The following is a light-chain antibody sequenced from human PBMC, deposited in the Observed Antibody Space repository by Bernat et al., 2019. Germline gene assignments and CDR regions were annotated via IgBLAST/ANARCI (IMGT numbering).Light chain of an antibody. CDR2: GAS. V-gene: IGKV3-15*01. CDR1: QSININ. Sequence: EIVMTQSPSTLSMSLGERATLSCRASQSININLAWYQQKPGQPPRLLMSGASTRATGIPARFSGSGSGTEFTLTISSLQSEDFAVYYCQHYNNWPVTFGQGTKVEMK. CDR3: QHYNNWPVT. J-gene: IGKJ1*01.